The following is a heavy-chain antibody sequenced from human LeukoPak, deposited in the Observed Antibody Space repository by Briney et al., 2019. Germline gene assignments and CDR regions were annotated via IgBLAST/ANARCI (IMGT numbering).Heavy chain of an antibody. V-gene: IGHV4-39*07. CDR1: GDSISSSRSY. CDR3: ARGEKYQLLAFDY. Sequence: SETLSLTCTVSGDSISSSRSYWGWIRQPPGKGLEWIGSIYYTGNTYYNTSLKSRVTISVDTSKNQFSLKLSSVTAADTAVYYCARGEKYQLLAFDYWGQGTLVTVSS. CDR2: IYYTGNT. D-gene: IGHD2-2*01. J-gene: IGHJ4*02.